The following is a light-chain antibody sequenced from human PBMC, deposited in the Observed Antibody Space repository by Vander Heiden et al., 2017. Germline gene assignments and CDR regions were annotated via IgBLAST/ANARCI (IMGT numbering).Light chain of an antibody. J-gene: IGKJ1*01. V-gene: IGKV3-20*01. Sequence: IVLTQSPGTLSLSPGERATLSCRASQSVSSNYLAWYQQKPGQAPRLLIYGASSRATGIPDRFSGSGSGTDFTLTISRLEPEDFAVYYCQHYGSSPETFGQGTKVEIK. CDR1: QSVSSNY. CDR2: GAS. CDR3: QHYGSSPET.